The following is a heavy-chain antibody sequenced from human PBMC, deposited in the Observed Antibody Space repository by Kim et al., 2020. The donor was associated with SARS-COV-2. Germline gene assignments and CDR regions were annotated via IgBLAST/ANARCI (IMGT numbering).Heavy chain of an antibody. Sequence: SGPTLVKPTQTLTLTCTFSGFSLSTSGVGVGWIRQPPGKALEWLALIYWDDDKRYSPSLKSRLTITKDTSKNQVVLTMTNMDPVDTATYYCAHRTGSGWPNLTDYWGQGTLVTVSS. CDR1: GFSLSTSGVG. J-gene: IGHJ4*02. CDR3: AHRTGSGWPNLTDY. V-gene: IGHV2-5*02. CDR2: IYWDDDK. D-gene: IGHD6-19*01.